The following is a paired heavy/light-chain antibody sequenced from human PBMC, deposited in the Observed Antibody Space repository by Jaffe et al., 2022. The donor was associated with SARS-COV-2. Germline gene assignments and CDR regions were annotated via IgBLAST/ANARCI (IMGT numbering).Light chain of an antibody. CDR3: QQYYSTPLT. J-gene: IGKJ4*01. Sequence: DIVMTQSPDSLAVSLGERATINCKSSQSVLYSTNNKNYLGWYQQKPGQPPKLLIYWASSRESGVPDRFSGSGSGTDFTLTISSLQAEDVAVYYCQQYYSTPLTFGGGTRVEIK. V-gene: IGKV4-1*01. CDR1: QSVLYSTNNKNY. CDR2: WAS.
Heavy chain of an antibody. J-gene: IGHJ4*02. CDR3: AKDFSSGYYCFDF. CDR1: GFTFSSYD. V-gene: IGHV3-23*01. Sequence: EVQLLESGGGLVEPGGSLRLSCAASGFTFSSYDMSWVRQAPGKGLEWVSTFSASGGSTYYADSVKGRFTISRDNSKNTLFLQMNSLRAEDTAVYYCAKDFSSGYYCFDFWGQGTLVTVSS. CDR2: FSASGGST. D-gene: IGHD3-22*01.